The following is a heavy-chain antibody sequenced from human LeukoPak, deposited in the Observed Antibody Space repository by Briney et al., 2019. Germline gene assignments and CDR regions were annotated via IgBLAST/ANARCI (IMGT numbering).Heavy chain of an antibody. CDR2: ISGSGGST. J-gene: IGHJ5*02. CDR1: GFTFSSYA. CDR3: AKIVGANYDSSGYYYGNWFDP. V-gene: IGHV3-23*01. D-gene: IGHD3-22*01. Sequence: PGGSLRLSCAASGFTFSSYAVSWVRQAPGKGLEWVSAISGSGGSTYYADSVKGRFTISRDNSKNTLYLQMSSLRAEDTAVYYCAKIVGANYDSSGYYYGNWFDPWGQGTLVTVSS.